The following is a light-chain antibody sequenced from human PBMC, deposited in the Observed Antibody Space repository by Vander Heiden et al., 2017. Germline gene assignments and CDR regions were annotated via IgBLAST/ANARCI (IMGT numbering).Light chain of an antibody. Sequence: QSVLTQPPSASGTPGQRVTISCSGSRSNIGSNSVFWYQHLPGTAPKLLIYRNSHRPSGVPDRFSGSKSGTSASLAISGLRSEDDADYYCAAWDDSLSGVEFGGGTKLTVL. CDR1: RSNIGSNS. J-gene: IGLJ2*01. V-gene: IGLV1-47*01. CDR2: RNS. CDR3: AAWDDSLSGVE.